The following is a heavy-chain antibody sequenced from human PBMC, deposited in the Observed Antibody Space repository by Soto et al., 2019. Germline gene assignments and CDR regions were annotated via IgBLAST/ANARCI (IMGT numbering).Heavy chain of an antibody. V-gene: IGHV4-39*01. D-gene: IGHD2-15*01. J-gene: IGHJ4*02. CDR2: IYYSGST. CDR3: ASRYCSGGSCYFDY. CDR1: GGSISSSSYY. Sequence: QLQLQESGPGLVKPSETLSLTCTVSGGSISSSSYYWGWIRQPPGKGLEWIGSIYYSGSTYYNPSLKSLVTISVDTSKNQFSLKLSSVTAADTAVYYCASRYCSGGSCYFDYWGQGTLVTVSS.